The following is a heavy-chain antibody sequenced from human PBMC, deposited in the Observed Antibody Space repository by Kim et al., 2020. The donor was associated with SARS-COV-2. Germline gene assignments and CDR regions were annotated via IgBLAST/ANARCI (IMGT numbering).Heavy chain of an antibody. J-gene: IGHJ6*02. V-gene: IGHV3-15*01. Sequence: GGSLRLSCAASGFTFSNAWMSWVRQAPGKGLEWVGRIKSKTDGGTTDYAAPVKGRFTISRDDSKNTLYLQMNSLKTEDTAVYYCTKLWFGELGFATRIPPYGMDVWGQGTTVTVSS. CDR3: TKLWFGELGFATRIPPYGMDV. CDR2: IKSKTDGGTT. D-gene: IGHD3-10*01. CDR1: GFTFSNAW.